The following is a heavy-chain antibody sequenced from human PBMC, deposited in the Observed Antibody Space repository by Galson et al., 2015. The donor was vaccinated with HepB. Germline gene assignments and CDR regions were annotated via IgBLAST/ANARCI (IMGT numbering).Heavy chain of an antibody. CDR1: GGTFSSYA. CDR2: IIPIFGTA. CDR3: ASGEEIVVVPAATENPYYYYYGMDV. D-gene: IGHD2-2*01. V-gene: IGHV1-69*13. J-gene: IGHJ6*02. Sequence: SVKVSCKASGGTFSSYAISWVRQAPGQGLEWMGGIIPIFGTANYAQKFQGRVTITADESTSTAYMEPSSLRSEDTAVYYCASGEEIVVVPAATENPYYYYYGMDVWGQGTTVTVSS.